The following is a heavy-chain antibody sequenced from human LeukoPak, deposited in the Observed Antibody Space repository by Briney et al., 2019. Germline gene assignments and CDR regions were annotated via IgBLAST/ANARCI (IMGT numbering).Heavy chain of an antibody. CDR3: AKYPVVVITRDAFDI. J-gene: IGHJ3*02. V-gene: IGHV3-23*01. CDR1: GFTFSSYA. D-gene: IGHD3-22*01. Sequence: PGGSLRLSCAASGFTFSSYAMHWVRQAPGKGLEWVSAISGSGGSTYYADSVKGRFTISRDNSKNTLYLQMNSLRAEDTAVYYCAKYPVVVITRDAFDIWGQGTMVTVSS. CDR2: ISGSGGST.